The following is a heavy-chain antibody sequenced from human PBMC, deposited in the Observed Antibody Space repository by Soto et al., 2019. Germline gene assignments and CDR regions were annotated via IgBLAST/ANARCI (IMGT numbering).Heavy chain of an antibody. V-gene: IGHV4-30-2*01. D-gene: IGHD2-2*01. J-gene: IGHJ4*02. Sequence: QLQLQESGSRLVKSSQTLSLTCTVSGDSMTSGDYSWSWIRQPPGKGLEWLGYIYRTGNTHYSPSLKRRVSISQARSKNQFSLELTSVTAADTAVYYCARGDYQYSIDYWGQGTLVTVSS. CDR1: GDSMTSGDYS. CDR3: ARGDYQYSIDY. CDR2: IYRTGNT.